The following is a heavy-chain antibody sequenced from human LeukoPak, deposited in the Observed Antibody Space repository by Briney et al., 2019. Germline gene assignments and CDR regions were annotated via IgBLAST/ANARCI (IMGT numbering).Heavy chain of an antibody. Sequence: GAALKVSCKASRDTFTGYYIHWVRQAPGQGLEWMGWINPNSGDTNYAQKFQGRVTMTRDTYISTAYMELSRLRSDDTAVYYCARVGPSGYYYYYMDVWGKGTTVTVSS. CDR3: ARVGPSGYYYYYMDV. CDR2: INPNSGDT. J-gene: IGHJ6*03. V-gene: IGHV1-2*02. CDR1: RDTFTGYY. D-gene: IGHD3-10*01.